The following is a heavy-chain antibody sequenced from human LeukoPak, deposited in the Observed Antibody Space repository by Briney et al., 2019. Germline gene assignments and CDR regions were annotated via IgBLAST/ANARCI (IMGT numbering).Heavy chain of an antibody. CDR1: GFTFSSYA. Sequence: GGSLRLPCAASGFTFSSYAMHWVRQAPGKGLEWVAVISYDGSNKYYADSVKGRFTISRDNSKNTLYLQMNSLRAEDTAVYYCAREGVTTVTTPYFDYWGQGTLVTVSS. V-gene: IGHV3-30-3*01. CDR2: ISYDGSNK. CDR3: AREGVTTVTTPYFDY. D-gene: IGHD4-17*01. J-gene: IGHJ4*02.